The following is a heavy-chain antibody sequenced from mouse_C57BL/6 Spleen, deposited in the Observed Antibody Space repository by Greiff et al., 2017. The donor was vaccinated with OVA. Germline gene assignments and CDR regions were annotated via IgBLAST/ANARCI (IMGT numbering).Heavy chain of an antibody. D-gene: IGHD2-3*01. CDR1: GFTFSDYG. J-gene: IGHJ4*01. CDR2: ISSGSSTI. CDR3: ARNGYYLNAMDY. Sequence: DVMLVESGGGLVKPGGSLKLSCAASGFTFSDYGMHWVRQAPEKGLEWVAYISSGSSTIYYADTVKGRFTISRDNAKNTLFLQMTSLRAEDTAMYYCARNGYYLNAMDYWGQGTSVTVSS. V-gene: IGHV5-17*01.